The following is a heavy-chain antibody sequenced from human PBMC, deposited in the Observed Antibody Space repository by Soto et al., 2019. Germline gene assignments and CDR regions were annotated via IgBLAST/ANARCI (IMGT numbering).Heavy chain of an antibody. D-gene: IGHD6-13*01. CDR3: AREGLAAAGQGGMDI. Sequence: QVQLVQSGAEVKKPGASVKVSCKASGYTFSSYYMHWVRQAPGQGLEWMGMINPSGVRTNYAQKVHGRVTMRRDTLTTTLYLEVRSLTSEDTAVYYCAREGLAAAGQGGMDIWGQGTTVTVSS. CDR2: INPSGVRT. CDR1: GYTFSSYY. J-gene: IGHJ6*02. V-gene: IGHV1-46*01.